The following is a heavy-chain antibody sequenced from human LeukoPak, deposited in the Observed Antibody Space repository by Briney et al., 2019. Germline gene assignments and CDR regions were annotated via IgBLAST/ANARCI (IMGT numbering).Heavy chain of an antibody. V-gene: IGHV4-59*12. CDR1: GGSISSYY. CDR2: IYYSGST. CDR3: ARAGGNSEVNYYYYGMDV. D-gene: IGHD4-23*01. Sequence: PSETLSLTCTVSGGSISSYYWSWIRQPPGKGLEWIGYIYYSGSTYYNPSLKSRVTISVDTSKNQFSLKLSSVTAADTAVYYCARAGGNSEVNYYYYGMDVWGQGTTVTVSS. J-gene: IGHJ6*02.